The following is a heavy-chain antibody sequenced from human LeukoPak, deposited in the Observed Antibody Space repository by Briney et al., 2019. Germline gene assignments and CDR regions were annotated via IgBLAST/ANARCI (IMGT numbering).Heavy chain of an antibody. CDR1: GYTFTSYG. Sequence: ASVKVSCKTSGYTFTSYGISWVRQAPGQGPEWVGWISTYNGNTKYARKFQDRVTMTTDTSTSTAYMELRSLRSDDTAVYFCARGFYYDSGVFPDFQTFDSWGQGTLVTVSS. CDR2: ISTYNGNT. CDR3: ARGFYYDSGVFPDFQTFDS. J-gene: IGHJ4*02. D-gene: IGHD3-22*01. V-gene: IGHV1-18*01.